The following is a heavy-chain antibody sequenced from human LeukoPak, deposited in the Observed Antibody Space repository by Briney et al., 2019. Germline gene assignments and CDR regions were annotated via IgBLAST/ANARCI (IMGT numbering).Heavy chain of an antibody. D-gene: IGHD5-24*01. J-gene: IGHJ4*02. V-gene: IGHV3-30-3*01. CDR1: VFSYSSDV. Sequence: TAVFSYSSDVVRRLSQDKDKWLERVAVISYDGSKKCYADSVKGRFTISRDNSKNTLYLQMNSLRAEDTAVYYCARESVREGDGYNYSPSDYWGQGTLVTVSS. CDR3: ARESVREGDGYNYSPSDY. CDR2: ISYDGSKK.